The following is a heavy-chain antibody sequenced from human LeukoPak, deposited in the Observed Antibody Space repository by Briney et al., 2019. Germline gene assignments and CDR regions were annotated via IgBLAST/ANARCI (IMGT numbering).Heavy chain of an antibody. V-gene: IGHV3-23*01. CDR2: ISGSGGST. Sequence: GGSLRLSFAASGFTFNSYGTSWVRQAPGKGLEWVSGISGSGGSTYYADSVKGRFTISRDNSKNTLYLQMNSLRAEDTAVYYCAKASRSVVPDHWGQGTLVTVSS. D-gene: IGHD2-2*01. CDR3: AKASRSVVPDH. CDR1: GFTFNSYG. J-gene: IGHJ4*02.